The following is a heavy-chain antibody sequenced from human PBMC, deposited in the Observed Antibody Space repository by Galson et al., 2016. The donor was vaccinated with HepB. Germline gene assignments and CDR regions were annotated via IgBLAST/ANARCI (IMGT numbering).Heavy chain of an antibody. CDR1: GFTFSSYS. D-gene: IGHD5-18*01. CDR3: ARDWIPYYYYGMDV. J-gene: IGHJ6*02. Sequence: SLRLSCAASGFTFSSYSMNWVRQAPGKGLEWVSSISSSSSYIYYADSVKGRFTISRDNAKNSLYLQMSSLRAEDTAVYYCARDWIPYYYYGMDVWGQGTTVTVSS. V-gene: IGHV3-21*01. CDR2: ISSSSSYI.